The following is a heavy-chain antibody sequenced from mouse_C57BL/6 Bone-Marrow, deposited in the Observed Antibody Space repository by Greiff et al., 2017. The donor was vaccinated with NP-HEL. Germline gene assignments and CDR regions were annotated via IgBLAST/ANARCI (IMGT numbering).Heavy chain of an antibody. D-gene: IGHD2-4*01. Sequence: EVQGVESGGGLVQPGESLKLSCESNEYEFPSHDMSWVRKTPEKRLELVAAINSDGGSTYYPDTMERRFIISRDNTKKTLYLQMSRLRSEDTALYYCARALYYDYDVGNYFDYWGQGTTLTVSS. CDR1: EYEFPSHD. CDR2: INSDGGST. CDR3: ARALYYDYDVGNYFDY. J-gene: IGHJ2*01. V-gene: IGHV5-2*01.